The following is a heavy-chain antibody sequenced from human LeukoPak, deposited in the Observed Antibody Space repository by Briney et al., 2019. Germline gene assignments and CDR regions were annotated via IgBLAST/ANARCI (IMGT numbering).Heavy chain of an antibody. V-gene: IGHV4-39*07. CDR3: ARALGGSYYMDV. CDR2: IYYSGST. D-gene: IGHD3-16*01. Sequence: SETLSLTCTVSGGSISSSSYYWGWIRQPPGKGLEWIGSIYYSGSTYYNPSLKSRVTISVDMSKNQFSLKLSSVTAADTAVYYCARALGGSYYMDVWGKGTTVTVSS. CDR1: GGSISSSSYY. J-gene: IGHJ6*03.